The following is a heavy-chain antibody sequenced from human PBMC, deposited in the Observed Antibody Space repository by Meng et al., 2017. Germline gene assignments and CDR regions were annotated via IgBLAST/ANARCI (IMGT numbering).Heavy chain of an antibody. CDR2: IIPIFGTA. V-gene: IGHV1-69*06. CDR1: GGTFSSYA. CDR3: ARGVGYGGNSLYFDY. J-gene: IGHJ4*02. D-gene: IGHD4-23*01. Sequence: QVMVEESEAEVKRLGATVKVSCKASGGTFSSYAISWVRQAPGQGLEWMGGIIPIFGTASYAQKFQGRVTITADKSTSTAYMELSSLRSEDTAVYYCARGVGYGGNSLYFDYWGQGTLVTVSS.